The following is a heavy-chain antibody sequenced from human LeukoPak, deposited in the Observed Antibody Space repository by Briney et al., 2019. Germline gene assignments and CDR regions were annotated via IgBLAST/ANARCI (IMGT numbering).Heavy chain of an antibody. CDR2: IIPILGIA. D-gene: IGHD3-22*01. CDR3: ARDWYYYDSSGYKNYFDY. V-gene: IGHV1-69*04. J-gene: IGHJ4*02. Sequence: GASVTVSFKASGGTFSSYAISWVRQAPGQGLEWMGRIIPILGIANYAQKFQGRVTITADKSTSTAYMELSSLRSEDTAVYYCARDWYYYDSSGYKNYFDYWGQGTLVTVSS. CDR1: GGTFSSYA.